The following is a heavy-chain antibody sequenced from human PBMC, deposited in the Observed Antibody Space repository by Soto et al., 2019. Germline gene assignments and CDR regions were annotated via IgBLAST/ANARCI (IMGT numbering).Heavy chain of an antibody. V-gene: IGHV4-59*01. J-gene: IGHJ6*03. CDR2: VYYSGST. D-gene: IGHD6-13*01. CDR1: GGSINNYY. Sequence: TSETLSLTCTVSGGSINNYYWSWIRQPPGKGLEWIGYVYYSGSTNYNPSLKSRVTISVDTSKNQFSLKLSSVTAADTAVYYCARDRRIAAAGDYYYYYYMDVWGKGTTVTVSS. CDR3: ARDRRIAAAGDYYYYYYMDV.